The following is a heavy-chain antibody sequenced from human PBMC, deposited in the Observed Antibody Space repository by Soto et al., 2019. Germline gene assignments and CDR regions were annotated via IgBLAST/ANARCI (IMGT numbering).Heavy chain of an antibody. V-gene: IGHV4-59*08. CDR1: GGSISSYY. D-gene: IGHD2-15*01. CDR2: MYYGGRT. J-gene: IGHJ5*02. Sequence: SETLSLTCTVSGGSISSYYWSWIRQPPGKGLEWIGYMYYGGRTNYNPSLKSRVTISVDTSKMQVSLKMSSVTAADTAVYFCARGTPAPLIVRSSRGPWFDPWGQGTLVTVSS. CDR3: ARGTPAPLIVRSSRGPWFDP.